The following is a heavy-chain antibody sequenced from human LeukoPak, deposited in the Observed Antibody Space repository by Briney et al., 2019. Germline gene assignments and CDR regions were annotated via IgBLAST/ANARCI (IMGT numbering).Heavy chain of an antibody. Sequence: GGSLRLSCAASGFTFSNYGMHWVRQAPGTGLEGVAVIGYDGDRNYYADSVKGRFTISRDNSKNTMFLQMNSLRAEDTAMYYCASLPLQWLDRKTDPFDIWGQGTMVTVSS. CDR2: IGYDGDRN. CDR3: ASLPLQWLDRKTDPFDI. V-gene: IGHV3-33*01. D-gene: IGHD6-19*01. CDR1: GFTFSNYG. J-gene: IGHJ3*02.